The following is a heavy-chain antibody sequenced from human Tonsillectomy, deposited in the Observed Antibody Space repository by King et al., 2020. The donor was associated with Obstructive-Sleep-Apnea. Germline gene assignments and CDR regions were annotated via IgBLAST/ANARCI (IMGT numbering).Heavy chain of an antibody. V-gene: IGHV3-21*01. CDR2: ISSSSSYL. J-gene: IGHJ4*02. D-gene: IGHD2-15*01. Sequence: VQLVESGGGLVKPGGSLRLSCAASGFTSGFTFSQYNMNWVRQAPGKGLEWVSSISSSSSYLYYVDSVKGRFTISRDSAKNSVYLQMNSLRVEDTAVYYCATAVLHYFDYWGQGTLVTVSS. CDR3: ATAVLHYFDY. CDR1: GFTFSQYN.